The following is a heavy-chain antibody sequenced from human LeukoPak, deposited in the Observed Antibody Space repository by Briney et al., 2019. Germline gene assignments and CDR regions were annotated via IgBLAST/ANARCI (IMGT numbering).Heavy chain of an antibody. Sequence: SETLSLTCTVSGGSISSYYWSWIRQPAGTALEWIGRIYTSGTITYNPSLKSRVTISVDTSKNQFSLKLSSVTAADTAVYYCARHGRSITMIVVVARPLFDYWGQGTLVTVSS. D-gene: IGHD3-22*01. J-gene: IGHJ4*02. CDR3: ARHGRSITMIVVVARPLFDY. V-gene: IGHV4-4*07. CDR1: GGSISSYY. CDR2: IYTSGTI.